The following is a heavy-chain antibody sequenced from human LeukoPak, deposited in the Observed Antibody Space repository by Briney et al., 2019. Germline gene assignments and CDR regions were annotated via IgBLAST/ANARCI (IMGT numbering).Heavy chain of an antibody. D-gene: IGHD6-19*01. CDR1: GYTFTGYY. Sequence: WASVKVSCKASGYTFTGYYMHWVRQAPGQGLEWMGWINPNSGGTNYAQKFQGRVTMTRDTSISTAYMELSRLRSDDTAVYYCARVHSVASNDAFDIWGQGTMVTVSS. J-gene: IGHJ3*02. CDR2: INPNSGGT. V-gene: IGHV1-2*02. CDR3: ARVHSVASNDAFDI.